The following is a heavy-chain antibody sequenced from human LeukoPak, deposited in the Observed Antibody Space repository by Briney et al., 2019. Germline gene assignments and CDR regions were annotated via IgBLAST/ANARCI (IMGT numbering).Heavy chain of an antibody. Sequence: QPGGSLRLSCAASGFSFSNYAIHWVRQAPGKGLEWVSGISWNSGSIGYADSVKGRFTISRDNAKNSLYLQMNSLRAEDTALYYCAKDRGSGWYYFDYWGQGTLVTVSS. CDR3: AKDRGSGWYYFDY. CDR1: GFSFSNYA. V-gene: IGHV3-9*01. CDR2: ISWNSGSI. D-gene: IGHD6-19*01. J-gene: IGHJ4*02.